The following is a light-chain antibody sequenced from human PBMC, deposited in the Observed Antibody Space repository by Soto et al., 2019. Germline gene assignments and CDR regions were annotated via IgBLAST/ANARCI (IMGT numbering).Light chain of an antibody. CDR3: QQYNNWPYT. J-gene: IGKJ2*01. Sequence: EIVMTQSPATLSVSPGERATLSCRASRSVGSNLAWYQQKPGQAPRLLIYGASTGATGIPARFSGSGSGTEFTLTISSLQSEDFAAYSCQQYNNWPYTFGQGTKLEIK. CDR1: RSVGSN. V-gene: IGKV3D-15*01. CDR2: GAS.